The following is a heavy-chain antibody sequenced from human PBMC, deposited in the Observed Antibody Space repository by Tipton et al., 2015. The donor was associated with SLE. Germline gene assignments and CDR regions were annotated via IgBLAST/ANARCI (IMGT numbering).Heavy chain of an antibody. J-gene: IGHJ4*02. D-gene: IGHD1-26*01. CDR2: ISYDGSNK. CDR3: AKAFRLSRGSYYYFDY. V-gene: IGHV3-30-3*01. CDR1: GFTFSSYA. Sequence: SLRLSCAASGFTFSSYAMHWVRQAPGKGLEWVAVISYDGSNKYYADSVKGRFTISRDNPKNTLYLQMNSLRAEDTAVYYCAKAFRLSRGSYYYFDYWGQGTLVTVSS.